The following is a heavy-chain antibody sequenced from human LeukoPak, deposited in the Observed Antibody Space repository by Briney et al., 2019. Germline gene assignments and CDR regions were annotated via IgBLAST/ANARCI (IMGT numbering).Heavy chain of an antibody. CDR3: AREAYYDSSGYYQGNWFDP. CDR1: GYTFTGYY. V-gene: IGHV1-2*02. D-gene: IGHD3-22*01. J-gene: IGHJ5*02. Sequence: ASVKVSCKASGYTFTGYYMHWVRQAPGQGLEWMGWINPNSGGTNYAQKFQGRVTMTGDTSISTAYMELSRLRSDDTAVYYCAREAYYDSSGYYQGNWFDPWGQGTLVTVSS. CDR2: INPNSGGT.